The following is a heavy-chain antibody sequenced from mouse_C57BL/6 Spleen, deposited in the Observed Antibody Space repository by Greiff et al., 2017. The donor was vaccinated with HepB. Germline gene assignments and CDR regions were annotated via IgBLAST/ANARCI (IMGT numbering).Heavy chain of an antibody. D-gene: IGHD2-10*01. CDR2: INPYNGGT. CDR3: ARFSPYYGNFFDY. V-gene: IGHV1-19*01. J-gene: IGHJ2*01. Sequence: VQLQQSGPVLVKPGASVKMSCKASGYTFTDYYMNWVKQSHGKSLEWIGVINPYNGGTSYNQKFKGKATLTVDKSSSTAYMELNSLTSEDSAVYYCARFSPYYGNFFDYWGQGTTLTVSS. CDR1: GYTFTDYY.